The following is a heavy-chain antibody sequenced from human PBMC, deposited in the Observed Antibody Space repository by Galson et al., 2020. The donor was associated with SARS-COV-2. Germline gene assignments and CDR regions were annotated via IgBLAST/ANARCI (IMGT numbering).Heavy chain of an antibody. J-gene: IGHJ3*02. Sequence: GESLKISCEASGFTFSSYAMHWVRQAPGKGLEWVAILSYDGSTEFHAGSVKGRFTISRDNSKNTLYLQMNSLRAEDTAVYYCARDLFNWNYLDAFDIWGQGTMVAVSS. CDR1: GFTFSSYA. CDR3: ARDLFNWNYLDAFDI. D-gene: IGHD1-7*01. CDR2: LSYDGSTE. V-gene: IGHV3-30-3*01.